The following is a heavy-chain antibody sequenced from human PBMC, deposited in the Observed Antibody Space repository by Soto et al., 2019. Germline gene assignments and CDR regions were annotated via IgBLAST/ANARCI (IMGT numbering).Heavy chain of an antibody. Sequence: SETLSLTCAVYGGSFSGYYWSWIRQRPGKGLEWIGEINQSGSTNYNPSMKSRVTISVDTSKNQCSLKLSSVTAADTAVYYCARDQRGIIAARPSPARYGMDVWGQGTTVTVSS. J-gene: IGHJ6*02. CDR2: INQSGST. D-gene: IGHD6-6*01. CDR3: ARDQRGIIAARPSPARYGMDV. CDR1: GGSFSGYY. V-gene: IGHV4-34*01.